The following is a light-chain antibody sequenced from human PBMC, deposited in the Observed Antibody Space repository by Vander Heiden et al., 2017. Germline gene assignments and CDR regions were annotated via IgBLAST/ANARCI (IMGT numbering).Light chain of an antibody. Sequence: QSVLTQPPSVSRAPGQWVTISCPGSSSNIGAGYDVHWYQQLPGTAPKLLIVGNSNRPSGVPDRFSGSKSGTSASLAITGLQAEDEADYYCQSYDRSLSGWVFGTGTKVTVL. CDR2: GNS. CDR3: QSYDRSLSGWV. V-gene: IGLV1-40*01. J-gene: IGLJ1*01. CDR1: SSNIGAGYD.